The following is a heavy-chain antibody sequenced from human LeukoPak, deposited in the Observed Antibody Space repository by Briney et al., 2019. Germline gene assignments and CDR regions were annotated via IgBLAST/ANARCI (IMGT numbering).Heavy chain of an antibody. J-gene: IGHJ4*02. D-gene: IGHD3-10*01. CDR3: ARARVTMIRGERVLDY. CDR2: IYYSGST. Sequence: SETLSLTCTVSGGSVGSVSYYWSWIRQPPGKGLEWIGYIYYSGSTNYNLSFKSRVTMSIDTSKNQFSLKLSSVTAADTAVYYCARARVTMIRGERVLDYWGQGTLVTVSS. CDR1: GGSVGSVSYY. V-gene: IGHV4-61*01.